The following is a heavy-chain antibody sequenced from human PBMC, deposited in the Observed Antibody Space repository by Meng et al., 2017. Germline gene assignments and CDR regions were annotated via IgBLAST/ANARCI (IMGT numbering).Heavy chain of an antibody. V-gene: IGHV6-1*01. CDR2: TYYRSKWYN. J-gene: IGHJ4*02. Sequence: VTLQPAGPVLVKTSQTLSLTCDVFGDSVSSNSAAWNWIRQSPSRGLEWLGRTYYRSKWYNDYAVSVKSRITINPDTSKNQFSLQLNSVNPEDTAVYYCARGVVYAISYFDYWGQGTLVTVSS. CDR1: GDSVSSNSAA. CDR3: ARGVVYAISYFDY. D-gene: IGHD2-8*02.